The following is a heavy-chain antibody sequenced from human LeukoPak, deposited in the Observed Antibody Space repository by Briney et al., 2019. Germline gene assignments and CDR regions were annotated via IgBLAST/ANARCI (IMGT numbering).Heavy chain of an antibody. V-gene: IGHV4-61*02. CDR2: LYTSGST. J-gene: IGHJ4*02. Sequence: MPSQTLSLTCTVSGGSISSGSYYWSWIRQPAGKGLEWIGRLYTSGSTNYNPSLKSRVTISVDTSKNQFSLKLSSVTAADTAVYYCARVVLVRGVSYYFDYWGQGTLVTVSS. D-gene: IGHD3-10*01. CDR1: GGSISSGSYY. CDR3: ARVVLVRGVSYYFDY.